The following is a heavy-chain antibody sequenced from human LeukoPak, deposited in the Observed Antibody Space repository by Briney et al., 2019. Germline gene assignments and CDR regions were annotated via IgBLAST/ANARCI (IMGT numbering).Heavy chain of an antibody. J-gene: IGHJ4*02. D-gene: IGHD3-10*01. CDR2: INHSGST. Sequence: SETLSLTCAVYNGSFSGYYWSWIRQPPGKGLEWIGEINHSGSTNYNSSLKSRVTISVDTSKNQFSLKLSSVTAADTAVYYCARRRYYGSGSYYAEWGQGTLVTVSS. CDR1: NGSFSGYY. CDR3: ARRRYYGSGSYYAE. V-gene: IGHV4-34*01.